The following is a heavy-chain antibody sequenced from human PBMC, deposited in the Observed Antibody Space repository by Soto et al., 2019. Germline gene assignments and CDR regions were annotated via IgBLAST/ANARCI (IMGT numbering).Heavy chain of an antibody. V-gene: IGHV3-21*01. CDR2: ISGSGSEI. D-gene: IGHD2-2*01. Sequence: GGSLRLSCAASGFTFSGYAMSWVRQAPGKGLEWVADISGSGSEIYYADSVKGRFTISRDNAKNSLYLQMNSLRAEDTAVYYCAKNNRYCSSTNCFVFDYWGQGTLVTVSS. CDR1: GFTFSGYA. CDR3: AKNNRYCSSTNCFVFDY. J-gene: IGHJ4*02.